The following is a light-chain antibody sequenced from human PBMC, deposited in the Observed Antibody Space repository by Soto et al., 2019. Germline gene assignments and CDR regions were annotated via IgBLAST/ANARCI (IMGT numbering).Light chain of an antibody. CDR2: GAS. CDR1: QSVSSN. CDR3: QQSYSTLWT. V-gene: IGKV3-15*01. Sequence: IVMTQSPATLSVSQGERATLSCRASQSVSSNLAWYQQKPGQAPRLLIYGASSRATGIPVRFSGSGSGTEFTLTISSLQPEDFATYYCQQSYSTLWTFGQGTKVDI. J-gene: IGKJ1*01.